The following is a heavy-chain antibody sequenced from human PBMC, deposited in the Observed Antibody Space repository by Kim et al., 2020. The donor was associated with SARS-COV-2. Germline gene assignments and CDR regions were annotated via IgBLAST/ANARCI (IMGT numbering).Heavy chain of an antibody. V-gene: IGHV3-30*03. CDR2: ISSDGSNK. J-gene: IGHJ3*02. D-gene: IGHD1-1*01. CDR1: GITFTN. Sequence: GGSLRLSCAASGITFTNIHWVRQAPGKGLEWVAVISSDGSNKYYADSVKGRFTISRDNSKNTLYLQMNSLRPEDTAMYYSTTFDIWAKGQWSPSLQ. CDR3: TTFDI.